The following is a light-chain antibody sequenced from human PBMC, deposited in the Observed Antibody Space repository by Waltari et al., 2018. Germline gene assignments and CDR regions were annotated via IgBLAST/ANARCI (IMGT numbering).Light chain of an antibody. CDR3: QQYNGYSPMYT. CDR2: KAS. V-gene: IGKV1-5*03. CDR1: QSVSSW. J-gene: IGKJ2*01. Sequence: DIHMTQSPSTLSASVGDRFTITCRASQSVSSWLAWYQQKPGKAPKLLIYKASTLETGVPSRFSGSGSGTEFTLTISSLQPDDFATYYCQQYNGYSPMYTFGQGTKLEI.